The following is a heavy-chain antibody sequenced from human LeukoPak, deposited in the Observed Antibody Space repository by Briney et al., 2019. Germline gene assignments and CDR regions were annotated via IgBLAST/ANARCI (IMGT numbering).Heavy chain of an antibody. D-gene: IGHD6-19*01. CDR3: ARDRAAGGLGYNWFDP. Sequence: ASETLSLTCSVTGGSLSSYYWSWLRQSPGKQLEGIGDIHDSGSTNYNPSLNSRVTIFMDTSKNQFSLRLSAVPAADTAVYYCARDRAAGGLGYNWFDPWGQGVLVTVSS. J-gene: IGHJ5*02. CDR1: GGSLSSYY. V-gene: IGHV4-59*01. CDR2: IHDSGST.